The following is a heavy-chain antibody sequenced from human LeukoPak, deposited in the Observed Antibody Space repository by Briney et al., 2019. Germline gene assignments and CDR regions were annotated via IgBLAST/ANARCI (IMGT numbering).Heavy chain of an antibody. J-gene: IGHJ4*02. CDR1: GFTFSSYA. V-gene: IGHV3-30*18. D-gene: IGHD2-2*01. Sequence: GGSLRLSCAASGFTFSSYAMHWVRRAPGKGLQWVAVIASDGRDVKYGDSVKGRFTISRDNSKNTLYLQMNSLRAEDTAVYYCAKDRAIGPAVYYFDYWGQGTLVTVSS. CDR2: IASDGRDV. CDR3: AKDRAIGPAVYYFDY.